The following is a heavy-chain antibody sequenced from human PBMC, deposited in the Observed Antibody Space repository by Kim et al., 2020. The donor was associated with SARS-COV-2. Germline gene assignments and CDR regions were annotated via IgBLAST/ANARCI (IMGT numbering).Heavy chain of an antibody. CDR3: ARSEYYYDSSGYYPGGFDP. J-gene: IGHJ5*02. D-gene: IGHD3-22*01. V-gene: IGHV3-11*06. Sequence: GRFTISRDNAKNSLYLQMNSLRAEDTAVYYCARSEYYYDSSGYYPGGFDPWGQGTLVTVSS.